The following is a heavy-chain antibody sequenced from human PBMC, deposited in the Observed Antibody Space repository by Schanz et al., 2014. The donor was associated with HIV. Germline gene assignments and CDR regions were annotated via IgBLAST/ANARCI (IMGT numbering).Heavy chain of an antibody. Sequence: EVRLVESGGGLVQSGGSLRLSCAASGFTFSSYWMTWVRQAPGKGLEMVANMNQDGSRKDYVDSVKGRFTISRDNARNSLYLQIRSLRAEDTAVYYCARGGLGVVAEGNAFDLWGQGTLVTVSS. J-gene: IGHJ3*01. D-gene: IGHD2-15*01. CDR1: GFTFSSYW. CDR3: ARGGLGVVAEGNAFDL. V-gene: IGHV3-7*01. CDR2: MNQDGSRK.